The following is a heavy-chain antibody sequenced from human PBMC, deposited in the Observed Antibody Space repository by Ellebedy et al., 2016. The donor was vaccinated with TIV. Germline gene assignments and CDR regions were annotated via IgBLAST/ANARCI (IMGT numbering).Heavy chain of an antibody. Sequence: LRLXXTVSGGAISSGDYYWSWIRQPPGKGLEWIGYIYYSGSTYYNPFLKSRVTISVDTSKNQFSLKLSSVTAADTAVYYCASRGVVVPAVDYWGQGTLVTVSS. CDR1: GGAISSGDYY. V-gene: IGHV4-30-4*01. J-gene: IGHJ4*02. D-gene: IGHD2-2*01. CDR2: IYYSGST. CDR3: ASRGVVVPAVDY.